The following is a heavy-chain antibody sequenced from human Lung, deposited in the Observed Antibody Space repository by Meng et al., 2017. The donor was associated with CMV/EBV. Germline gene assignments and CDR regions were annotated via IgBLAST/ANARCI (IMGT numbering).Heavy chain of an antibody. D-gene: IGHD2-15*01. CDR2: ISYRGANL. Sequence: SLKISCAASGFTFADYAMHWVRQVPGKGPEWVSGISYRGANLGYADSVRGRFTIFRDNAKNSLYLQMNSLRSEDTALYYCAKDRYSSSPWDYCDYLGQGXLVTVSS. J-gene: IGHJ4*02. CDR1: GFTFADYA. V-gene: IGHV3-9*01. CDR3: AKDRYSSSPWDYCDY.